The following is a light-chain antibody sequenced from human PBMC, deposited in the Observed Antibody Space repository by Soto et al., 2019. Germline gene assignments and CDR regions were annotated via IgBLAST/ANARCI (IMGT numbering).Light chain of an antibody. CDR1: QSVLYSSNNKNY. J-gene: IGKJ5*01. V-gene: IGKV4-1*01. Sequence: DIVMTQSPDSLAVSLGERATINCKSSQSVLYSSNNKNYLAWYQQKPGQPPKLLIYWASTRESGVPDRFSGSGAGTDFTLTISSLQAEDVAVYYCHQYYSTPITFGQGTRLDIK. CDR2: WAS. CDR3: HQYYSTPIT.